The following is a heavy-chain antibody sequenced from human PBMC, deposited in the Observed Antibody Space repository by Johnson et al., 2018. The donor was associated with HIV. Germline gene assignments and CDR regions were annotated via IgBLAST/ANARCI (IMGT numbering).Heavy chain of an antibody. Sequence: VQLLESGGGVVQPGRSLRLSCSASGFSFSNYAMDWVRQAPGKGLEWVSAIGTAGDTYCPGSVKGRFTISRENAKNSLYLRMNSLRAGDTAGYYCARGGVYSSSWYPFQGAFDIWGQGTMVTVSS. CDR3: ARGGVYSSSWYPFQGAFDI. J-gene: IGHJ3*02. V-gene: IGHV3-13*01. D-gene: IGHD6-13*01. CDR2: IGTAGDT. CDR1: GFSFSNYA.